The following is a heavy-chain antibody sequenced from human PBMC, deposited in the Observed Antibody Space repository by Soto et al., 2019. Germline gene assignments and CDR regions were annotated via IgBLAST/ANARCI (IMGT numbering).Heavy chain of an antibody. V-gene: IGHV4-34*01. CDR2: INHSGST. J-gene: IGHJ4*02. CDR3: ARFAVAATINDY. Sequence: SETLSLTCAVYGGSFSGYYWSWIRQPPGKGLEWIGEINHSGSTNYNPSLKSRVTISVDTSKNQFSLKLSSVTAADTAVYYCARFAVAATINDYWGQGPLVTVSA. CDR1: GGSFSGYY. D-gene: IGHD2-15*01.